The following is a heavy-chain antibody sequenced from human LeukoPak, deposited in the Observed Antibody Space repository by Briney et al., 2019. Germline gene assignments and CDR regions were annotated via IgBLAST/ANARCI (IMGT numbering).Heavy chain of an antibody. D-gene: IGHD3-22*01. CDR1: GGSVNSTSYY. CDR2: VYYSGST. J-gene: IGHJ4*02. CDR3: AGLVGRYSSGLYYYYFDY. V-gene: IGHV4-39*07. Sequence: SEPLSLTCSVSGGSVNSTSYYWGWIRQPPGKGLEWIGTVYYSGSTFYNPSLKSRLTMSVDMSKNQFSLKLSSVTAADTAVYYCAGLVGRYSSGLYYYYFDYWGQGTLVTVSS.